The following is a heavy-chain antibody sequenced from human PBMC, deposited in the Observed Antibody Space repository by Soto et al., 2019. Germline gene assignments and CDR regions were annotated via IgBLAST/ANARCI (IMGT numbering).Heavy chain of an antibody. Sequence: VQLMQSGAEVKKPGSSVKVSCKASGGTFSSHSINWVRQAPGQGLEWMGGIITLFGTSNYAQHFQGRVTITADQSTSTAYMELNSLPSDDTAVYYCAREVGYGDFSAALLDWGQGNLVTVSS. CDR1: GGTFSSHS. V-gene: IGHV1-69*01. D-gene: IGHD2-21*02. J-gene: IGHJ4*02. CDR2: IITLFGTS. CDR3: AREVGYGDFSAALLD.